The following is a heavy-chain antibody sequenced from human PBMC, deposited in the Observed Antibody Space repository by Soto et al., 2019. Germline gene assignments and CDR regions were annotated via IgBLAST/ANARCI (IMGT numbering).Heavy chain of an antibody. CDR1: GESFNGYY. J-gene: IGHJ6*02. V-gene: IGHV4-34*01. D-gene: IGHD6-13*01. CDR3: ARGKRGSSWYRGEEKYYYYGMDV. Sequence: LSLTCTAYGESFNGYYWSWIRQPPGKGLEWIGEIHHSGSTNYNPSLKSRVTFSIDTSKRQFSLKVRSVTAADTAVYYCARGKRGSSWYRGEEKYYYYGMDVWGQGTPVTVSS. CDR2: IHHSGST.